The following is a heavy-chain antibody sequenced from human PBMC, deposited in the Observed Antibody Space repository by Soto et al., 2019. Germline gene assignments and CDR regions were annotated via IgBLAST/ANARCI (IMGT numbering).Heavy chain of an antibody. CDR2: INHSGST. V-gene: IGHV4-34*01. CDR1: GGSFSGYY. Sequence: SETLSLTCAVYGGSFSGYYWSWIRQPPGKGLEWIGEINHSGSTNYNPSLKSRVTISVDTSKNQFSLKLSSVTAADTAVYYCARGVRCGGGSCRYYYYYGMDVWGQGTTVTVSS. D-gene: IGHD2-15*01. CDR3: ARGVRCGGGSCRYYYYYGMDV. J-gene: IGHJ6*02.